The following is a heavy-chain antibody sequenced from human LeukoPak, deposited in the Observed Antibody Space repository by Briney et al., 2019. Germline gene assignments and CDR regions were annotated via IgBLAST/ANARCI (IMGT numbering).Heavy chain of an antibody. Sequence: GGSLRLSCAASGFTFSSYGMSWVRQAPGKGLEWVSAISGSGGSTYYADSVKGRFTICRDNSKNTLYLQMNSLRAEDTAVYYCATYYYGSGSYLGFDYWGQGTLVTVSS. CDR3: ATYYYGSGSYLGFDY. CDR1: GFTFSSYG. V-gene: IGHV3-23*01. D-gene: IGHD3-10*01. J-gene: IGHJ4*02. CDR2: ISGSGGST.